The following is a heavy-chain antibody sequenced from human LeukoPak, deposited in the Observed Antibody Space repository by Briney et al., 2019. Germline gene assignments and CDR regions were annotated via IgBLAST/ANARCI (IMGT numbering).Heavy chain of an antibody. D-gene: IGHD6-19*01. CDR2: TYYRSKWYN. CDR1: GDSVSSNSAA. Sequence: SQTLSLTCAISGDSVSSNSAAWNWIRQSPSRGLEWLGRTYYRSKWYNDYAVSVESRITINPDTSKNQFSLQLNSVTPEDTAVYYCAREPQRAVAGTPFDYWGQGTLVTVSS. J-gene: IGHJ4*02. CDR3: AREPQRAVAGTPFDY. V-gene: IGHV6-1*01.